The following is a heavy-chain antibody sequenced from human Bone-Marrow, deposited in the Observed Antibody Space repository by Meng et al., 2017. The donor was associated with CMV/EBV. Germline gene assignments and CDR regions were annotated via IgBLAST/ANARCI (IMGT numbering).Heavy chain of an antibody. Sequence: GGSLRLSCAASGFTFSSYAMSWVRQAPGKGLEWASAISGSGGSTYYADSVKGRFTISRDNSKTTLYLQMNSLRAEDTAVYYCAKDRAATMHFDYWGQGTRVTVSS. CDR2: ISGSGGST. J-gene: IGHJ4*02. V-gene: IGHV3-23*01. D-gene: IGHD5-24*01. CDR3: AKDRAATMHFDY. CDR1: GFTFSSYA.